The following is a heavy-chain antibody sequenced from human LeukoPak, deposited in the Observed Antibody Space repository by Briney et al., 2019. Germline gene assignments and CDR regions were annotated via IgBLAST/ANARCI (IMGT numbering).Heavy chain of an antibody. J-gene: IGHJ4*02. Sequence: GGSLRLSCAASGFTFSNAWMSGVRQAPGKGLVWVSRINSDGSSTSYADSVKGRFTISRDNAKNTLYLQMNSLRAEDTAVYFCARSGGGFFDYWGQGTLVTVSS. CDR2: INSDGSST. CDR3: ARSGGGFFDY. D-gene: IGHD3-16*01. CDR1: GFTFSNAW. V-gene: IGHV3-74*01.